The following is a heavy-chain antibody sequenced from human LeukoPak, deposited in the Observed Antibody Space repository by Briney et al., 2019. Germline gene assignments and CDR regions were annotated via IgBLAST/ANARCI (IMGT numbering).Heavy chain of an antibody. V-gene: IGHV1-2*02. CDR1: GYTFNGYY. J-gene: IGHJ3*01. CDR2: INPDNGDT. CDR3: ARVGVFGGNSGPFDF. D-gene: IGHD4-23*01. Sequence: GASVKVSCKTSGYTFNGYYIHWVRQAPGQGLGWMGWINPDNGDTNYGQKFQGRVTLTRDTSITTVYMELSGLTSDDTAMYYCARVGVFGGNSGPFDFWGQGTVVTVPS.